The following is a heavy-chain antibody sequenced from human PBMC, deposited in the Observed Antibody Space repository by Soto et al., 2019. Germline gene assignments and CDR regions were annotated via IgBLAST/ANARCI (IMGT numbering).Heavy chain of an antibody. CDR1: GGSIRNYY. V-gene: IGHV4-59*01. D-gene: IGHD4-4*01. CDR3: AREIDYSYYGWFDP. CDR2: ISNSGTI. Sequence: PSETLSLTCAVSGGSIRNYYWSWIRQPPGKGLEWIGYISNSGTINYNPSLKSRVTISLDTSKNQFSLNLSSVTAADTAVYYCAREIDYSYYGWFDPWGQGTLVTVS. J-gene: IGHJ5*02.